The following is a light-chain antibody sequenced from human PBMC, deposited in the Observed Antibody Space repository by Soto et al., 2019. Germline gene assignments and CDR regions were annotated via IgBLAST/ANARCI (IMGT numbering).Light chain of an antibody. J-gene: IGLJ2*01. CDR1: SSNIGSNT. CDR2: NNN. V-gene: IGLV1-44*01. Sequence: QSVLTQPPSASGTRGQRVTISCFGSSSNIGSNTVTWFQLLPGTAPKLLISNNNQRPSGVPDRFSGSKSGTSASLAISGLQSDDEADFYCATWDDGLNGVIFGGGTKVTVL. CDR3: ATWDDGLNGVI.